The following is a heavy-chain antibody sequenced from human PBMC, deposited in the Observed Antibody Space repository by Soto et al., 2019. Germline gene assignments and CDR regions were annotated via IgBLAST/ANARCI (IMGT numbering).Heavy chain of an antibody. J-gene: IGHJ6*03. D-gene: IGHD6-13*01. CDR1: GFTFSSYS. CDR3: ARDQSRGQQLVKQSYYYYYMDV. CDR2: ISSSSSTI. Sequence: PGGSLRLSCAASGFTFSSYSMNWVRQAPGKGLEWVSYISSSSSTIYYADSVKGRFTISRDNAKNSLYLQMNSLRAEDTAVYYCARDQSRGQQLVKQSYYYYYMDVWGKGTTVTVSS. V-gene: IGHV3-48*01.